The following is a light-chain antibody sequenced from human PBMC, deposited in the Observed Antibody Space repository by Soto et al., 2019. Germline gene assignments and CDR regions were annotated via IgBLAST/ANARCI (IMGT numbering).Light chain of an antibody. J-gene: IGKJ4*01. CDR1: QGISNY. V-gene: IGKV1-17*03. CDR3: LQHNSYPVS. CDR2: AAS. Sequence: DIQMTQSPSVMSASVGDTVTITCRASQGISNYVAWFQQKPGKVPKSLIYAASKLQGGVPSRFSGSGSGTEFPLTISSLQPEDFATYYCLQHNSYPVSFGGGTTVEIK.